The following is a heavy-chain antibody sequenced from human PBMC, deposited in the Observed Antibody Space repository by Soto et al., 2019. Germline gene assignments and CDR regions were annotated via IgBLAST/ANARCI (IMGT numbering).Heavy chain of an antibody. CDR3: ARHGPTTVTTFDY. Sequence: GESLKISCKGSGYTFTSYWIGWVRQMPGKGLEWMGIIYPGDSDTRNSPSFQGQVTISVDKSISTAYLQWSSLKASDTAMYYCARHGPTTVTTFDYWGQGTLVTVSS. J-gene: IGHJ4*02. CDR2: IYPGDSDT. CDR1: GYTFTSYW. V-gene: IGHV5-51*01. D-gene: IGHD4-17*01.